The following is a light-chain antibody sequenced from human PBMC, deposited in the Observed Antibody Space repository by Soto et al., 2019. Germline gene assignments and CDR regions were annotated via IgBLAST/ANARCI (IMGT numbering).Light chain of an antibody. CDR2: DAS. V-gene: IGKV3-11*01. CDR1: QSVSSF. Sequence: DIMLTQSPATLSLSPGERATLSCRASQSVSSFVAWYQQKPGQAPRLLIYDASIRAIGIPARFSGSGSGTDFTLTISSLEPEDFAVYYCQQRSNWPLTFGGGTKVEIK. CDR3: QQRSNWPLT. J-gene: IGKJ4*01.